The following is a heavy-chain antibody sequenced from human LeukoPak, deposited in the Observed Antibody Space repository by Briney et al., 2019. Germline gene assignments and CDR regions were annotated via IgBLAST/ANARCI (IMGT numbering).Heavy chain of an antibody. V-gene: IGHV4-39*07. D-gene: IGHD6-19*01. CDR1: GGSISSSSYY. CDR2: IYYSGST. Sequence: SETLSLTCTVSGGSISSSSYYWGWIRQPPGKGLEWIGSIYYSGSTYYNPSLKSRVTISVDTSKNQFSLKLSSVTAADTAVYYCARGPSQYSSGWAFFDYWGQGTLVTVSS. CDR3: ARGPSQYSSGWAFFDY. J-gene: IGHJ4*02.